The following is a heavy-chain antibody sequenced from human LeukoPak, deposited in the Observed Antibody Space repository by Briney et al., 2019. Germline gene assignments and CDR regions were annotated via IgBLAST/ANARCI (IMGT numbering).Heavy chain of an antibody. CDR1: GDSVSSNSAA. J-gene: IGHJ3*02. CDR2: SGYTSKWYN. Sequence: SQTLSLTCAISGDSVSSNSAAWNWIRQSPSRGLEWLGKSGYTSKWYNEYAVSETSRITINPDTSKNQFSLQLTSVTPEDTAVYYCARESPVGGPYEAFDIWGQGTMVAVSS. D-gene: IGHD2-2*01. CDR3: ARESPVGGPYEAFDI. V-gene: IGHV6-1*01.